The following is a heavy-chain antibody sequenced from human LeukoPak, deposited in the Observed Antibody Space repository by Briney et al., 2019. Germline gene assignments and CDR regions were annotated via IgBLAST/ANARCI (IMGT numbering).Heavy chain of an antibody. CDR3: ARLPKEDYYMDV. V-gene: IGHV4-61*01. Sequence: SETLSLTCTVSGGSISSSSYYWSWIRQPPGKGLEWIGYIYYSGSTNYNPSLKSRVTISVDTSKNQFSLKLSSVTAADTAVYYCARLPKEDYYMDVWGKGTTVTASS. J-gene: IGHJ6*03. CDR2: IYYSGST. CDR1: GGSISSSSYY.